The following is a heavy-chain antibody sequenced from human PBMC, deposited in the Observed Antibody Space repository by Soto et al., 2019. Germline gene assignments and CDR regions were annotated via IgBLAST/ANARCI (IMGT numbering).Heavy chain of an antibody. V-gene: IGHV3-21*01. D-gene: IGHD6-6*01. CDR2: ISSSSSYI. Sequence: EVQLLESGGGLVQPGGSLRLSCAASGFTFSSYAMSWVRQAPGKGLEWVSSISSSSSYIYYADSVKGRFTISRDNAKNSLYLKMNSLRAEATAVYYCASGSSSSHYYYGMDVWGQGTTVTVSS. CDR1: GFTFSSYA. J-gene: IGHJ6*02. CDR3: ASGSSSSHYYYGMDV.